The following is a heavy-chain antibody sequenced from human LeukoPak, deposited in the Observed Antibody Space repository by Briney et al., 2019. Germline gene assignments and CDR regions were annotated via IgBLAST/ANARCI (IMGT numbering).Heavy chain of an antibody. CDR1: GGSISSSSYY. CDR3: ASIFGVVIMGHY. J-gene: IGHJ4*02. CDR2: IYYSGST. V-gene: IGHV4-39*01. Sequence: SETLSLTCTVSGGSISSSSYYWGWIRQPPGKGLGWIGSIYYSGSTYYNPSLKSRVTISVDTSKNQFSLKLSSVTAADTAVYYCASIFGVVIMGHYWGQGTLVTVSS. D-gene: IGHD3-3*01.